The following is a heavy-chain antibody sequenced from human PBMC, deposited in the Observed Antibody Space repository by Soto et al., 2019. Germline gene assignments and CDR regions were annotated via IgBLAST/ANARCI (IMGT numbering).Heavy chain of an antibody. CDR2: ISNDGSNK. V-gene: IGHV3-30*18. Sequence: GGSLRLSCAASGFTFSTYGMHWIRQAPGKGLEWVAIISNDGSNKYYGDSVKGRFTISRDNSRNTLYLQMNSLTTEDTAVYYCANGYQGMDVWGQGTTVTVSS. CDR1: GFTFSTYG. D-gene: IGHD6-13*01. J-gene: IGHJ6*02. CDR3: ANGYQGMDV.